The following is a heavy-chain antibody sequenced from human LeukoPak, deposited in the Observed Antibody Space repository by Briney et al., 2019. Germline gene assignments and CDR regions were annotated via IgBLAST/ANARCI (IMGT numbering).Heavy chain of an antibody. V-gene: IGHV3-30*18. CDR2: ISYDGSNK. D-gene: IGHD2-2*01. J-gene: IGHJ6*04. CDR1: GFTLSSYG. Sequence: GRSLRLSCAASGFTLSSYGMHWVRQAPGKGLEWVAVISYDGSNKYYADSVKGRFTISRDNSKNTLYLQMNSLRAEDTAVYYCAKDRALYCSSTSCDDSYGMDVWGKGTTVTVSS. CDR3: AKDRALYCSSTSCDDSYGMDV.